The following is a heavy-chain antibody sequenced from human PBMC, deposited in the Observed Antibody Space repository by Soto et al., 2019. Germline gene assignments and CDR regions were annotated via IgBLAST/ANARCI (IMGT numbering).Heavy chain of an antibody. CDR2: IIPIFGTA. Sequence: SVKVSCKASGGTFSSYAISWVRQAPGQGLEWVGGIIPIFGTANYAQKFQGRVTITADESTSTAYMELSSLRSEDTAVYYCARRSDYDYVWGSYRYCPMDVWGQGTTVTVSS. CDR3: ARRSDYDYVWGSYRYCPMDV. CDR1: GGTFSSYA. V-gene: IGHV1-69*13. J-gene: IGHJ6*02. D-gene: IGHD3-16*02.